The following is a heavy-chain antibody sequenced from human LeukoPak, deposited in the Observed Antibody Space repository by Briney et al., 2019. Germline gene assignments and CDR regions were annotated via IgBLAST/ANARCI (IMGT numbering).Heavy chain of an antibody. CDR3: AAVGYSYGYPLYLDP. J-gene: IGHJ5*02. V-gene: IGHV4-39*01. CDR2: IYYSGST. D-gene: IGHD5-18*01. Sequence: SETLSLTCTVSGGSISSSSYYWGWIRQPPGKGLERIGSIYYSGSTYYNPSLKSRVTISVDTSKNQFSLKLSSVTAADTAVYYCAAVGYSYGYPLYLDPWGQGTLVTVST. CDR1: GGSISSSSYY.